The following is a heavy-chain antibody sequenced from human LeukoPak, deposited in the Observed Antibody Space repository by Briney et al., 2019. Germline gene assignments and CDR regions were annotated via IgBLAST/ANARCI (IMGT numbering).Heavy chain of an antibody. J-gene: IGHJ4*02. CDR3: ARESGGNTPYYFDY. CDR1: GFTFSTYA. D-gene: IGHD2-2*02. CDR2: ISYDDGSNK. V-gene: IGHV3-30*04. Sequence: GGSLRLSCAASGFTFSTYAVHWVRQAPGKGLEWVAVISYDDGSNKYYADSVKGRFIISRDNSKNTLYLQMNSLRTEDTAVYYCARESGGNTPYYFDYWGQGTLVTVSS.